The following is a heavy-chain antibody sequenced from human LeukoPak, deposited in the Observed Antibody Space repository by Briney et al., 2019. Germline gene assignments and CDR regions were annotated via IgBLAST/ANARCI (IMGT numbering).Heavy chain of an antibody. V-gene: IGHV4-59*01. CDR1: GGSISSYY. CDR3: ARRHLEGYNAYGLFDY. J-gene: IGHJ4*02. D-gene: IGHD5-12*01. CDR2: IYYSGST. Sequence: SETLSLTCTVSGGSISSYYWSWIRQPPGKGLEWIGYIYYSGSTNYNPSLKSRVTISVDTSKNQFSLKLSSVTAADTAVYYCARRHLEGYNAYGLFDYWGQGTLVTVSS.